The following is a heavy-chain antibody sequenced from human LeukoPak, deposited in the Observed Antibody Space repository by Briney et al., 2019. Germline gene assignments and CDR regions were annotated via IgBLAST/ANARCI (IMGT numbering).Heavy chain of an antibody. D-gene: IGHD3-16*01. CDR3: ARLAWGTGFDY. J-gene: IGHJ4*02. CDR2: IYYSGST. V-gene: IGHV4-39*01. Sequence: SETLSLTCTVSGGSISSSSYYWGWLRQPPGKGLEWIGSIYYSGSTYYNPSLKSRVTISVDTSKNQFSLKLSSVTAADTAVYYCARLAWGTGFDYWGQGTLVTVSS. CDR1: GGSISSSSYY.